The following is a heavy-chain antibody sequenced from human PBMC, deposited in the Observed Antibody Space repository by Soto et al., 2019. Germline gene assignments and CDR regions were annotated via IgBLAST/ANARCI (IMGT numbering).Heavy chain of an antibody. CDR3: AKDGGDYYTEYFQH. V-gene: IGHV3-23*01. J-gene: IGHJ1*01. CDR1: GFTFSSYA. CDR2: ISGSGGST. Sequence: EVQLLESGGGLVQPGGSRRLSCAASGFTFSSYAMSWVRQAPGKGLEWVSAISGSGGSTYYAASVKGRFTISRDNSKNTLYLQMNSLRAEDTAVYYCAKDGGDYYTEYFQHWGQGTLVTVSS. D-gene: IGHD2-21*02.